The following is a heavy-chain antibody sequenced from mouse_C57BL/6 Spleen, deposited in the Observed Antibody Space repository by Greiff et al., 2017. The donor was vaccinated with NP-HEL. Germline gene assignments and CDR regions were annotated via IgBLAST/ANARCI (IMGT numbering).Heavy chain of an antibody. CDR1: GYAFSSSW. CDR2: IYPGDGDT. J-gene: IGHJ2*01. CDR3: ARECYYYGSFDY. D-gene: IGHD1-1*01. V-gene: IGHV1-82*01. Sequence: VQLQQSGPELVKPGASVKISCKASGYAFSSSWMNWVKQRPGKGLEWIGRIYPGDGDTNYNGKFKGKATLTADKSSSTAYMQLSSLTSEDSAVYFCARECYYYGSFDYWGQGTTLTVSS.